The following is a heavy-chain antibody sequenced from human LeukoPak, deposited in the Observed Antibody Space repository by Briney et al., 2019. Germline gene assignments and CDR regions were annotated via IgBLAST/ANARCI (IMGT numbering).Heavy chain of an antibody. V-gene: IGHV3-48*03. CDR3: ARSYYTHWFDP. J-gene: IGHJ5*02. CDR1: GFTFSSYE. Sequence: GGSLRLSCAASGFTFSSYEMNWVRQAPGKGLEWVSYISSSGSTIYYADSLKGRFTISRDNAKNSLYLQMNSLRVEDTAVYYCARSYYTHWFDPWGQGTLVTVSS. CDR2: ISSSGSTI. D-gene: IGHD3-10*01.